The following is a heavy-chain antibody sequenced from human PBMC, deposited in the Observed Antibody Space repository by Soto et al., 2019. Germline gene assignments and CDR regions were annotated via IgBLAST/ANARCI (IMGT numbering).Heavy chain of an antibody. V-gene: IGHV4-34*01. CDR3: ARMPIYYYGSGSGGY. J-gene: IGHJ4*02. CDR1: GGSFSGYY. Sequence: SETLSLTCAVYGGSFSGYYWSWIRQPPGKGLEWIGEINHSGSTNYNPSLKSRVTISVDTSKNQFSLKLSSVTAADTAVYYCARMPIYYYGSGSGGYWGQGTLVTVSS. CDR2: INHSGST. D-gene: IGHD3-10*01.